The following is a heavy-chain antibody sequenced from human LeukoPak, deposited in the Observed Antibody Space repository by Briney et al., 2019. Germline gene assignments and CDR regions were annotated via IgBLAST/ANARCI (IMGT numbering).Heavy chain of an antibody. Sequence: SQTLSLTCTVSGGSISSGGYYWSWIRQPPGKGLEWIGYIYHSGSTYYNPSLYSRVTISVDRSKNQFSLKLSSVTAADTAVYYCARVGVLLWFGESNPGAFDIWGQGTMVTVSS. CDR3: ARVGVLLWFGESNPGAFDI. V-gene: IGHV4-30-2*01. D-gene: IGHD3-10*01. CDR1: GGSISSGGYY. CDR2: IYHSGST. J-gene: IGHJ3*02.